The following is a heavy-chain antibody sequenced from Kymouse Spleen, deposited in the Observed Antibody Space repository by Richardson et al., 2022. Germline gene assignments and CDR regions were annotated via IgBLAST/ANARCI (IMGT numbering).Heavy chain of an antibody. Sequence: QVQLVQSGAEVKKPGSSVKVSCKASGGTFSSYAISWVRQAPGQGLEWMGGIIPIFGTANYAQKFQGRVTITTDESTSTAYMELSSLRSEDTAVYYCARDDYSNYGDSSSWHFDYWGQGTLVTVSS. D-gene: IGHD4-11,IGHD4-11*01. CDR3: ARDDYSNYGDSSSWHFDY. V-gene: IGHV1-69*05. CDR1: GGTFSSYA. J-gene: IGHJ4*02. CDR2: IIPIFGTA.